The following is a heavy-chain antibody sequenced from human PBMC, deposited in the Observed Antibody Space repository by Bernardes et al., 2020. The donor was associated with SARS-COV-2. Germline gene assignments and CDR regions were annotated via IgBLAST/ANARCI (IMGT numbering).Heavy chain of an antibody. J-gene: IGHJ6*03. D-gene: IGHD3-3*01. V-gene: IGHV3-74*01. Sequence: GGSLRLSCVASGFTSSSSYMHWVHKGPAKGLVWVSRSNSDGSSTSYSDSVKGRFTISRDNAKNTLYRQMDSLRAEDTAVYYCASRDFWSGYPNYYYFYMDVWGKGTTVTVSS. CDR2: SNSDGSST. CDR3: ASRDFWSGYPNYYYFYMDV. CDR1: GFTSSSSY.